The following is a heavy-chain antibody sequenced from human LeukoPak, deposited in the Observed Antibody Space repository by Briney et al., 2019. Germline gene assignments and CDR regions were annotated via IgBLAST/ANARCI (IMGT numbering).Heavy chain of an antibody. J-gene: IGHJ6*03. D-gene: IGHD1-26*01. CDR3: ARALSGSYYYYYYYYMDV. CDR2: ISYDGPTK. CDR1: GFTFNNYG. V-gene: IGHV3-30*03. Sequence: SGGSLRLSCAASGFTFNNYGMHWVRQAPGKGLEWVAVISYDGPTKYYADSVKGRFTISRDNAKNSLYLQMNSLRAEDTAVYYCARALSGSYYYYYYYYMDVWGKGTTVTVSS.